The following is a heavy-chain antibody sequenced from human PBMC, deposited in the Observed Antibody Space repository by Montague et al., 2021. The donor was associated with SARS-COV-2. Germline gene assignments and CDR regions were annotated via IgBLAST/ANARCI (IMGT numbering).Heavy chain of an antibody. Sequence: SLRFSCAASGFSVNNNYMSWVRQPPVKGLEWVSLIYSGGRKYYADSVKGRFAISRDSSNNTLYLHMNYLRAEDTAVYYCARDLGESRDYWGQGTLVTVSS. V-gene: IGHV3-53*01. CDR2: IYSGGRK. J-gene: IGHJ4*02. CDR3: ARDLGESRDY. D-gene: IGHD3-16*01. CDR1: GFSVNNNY.